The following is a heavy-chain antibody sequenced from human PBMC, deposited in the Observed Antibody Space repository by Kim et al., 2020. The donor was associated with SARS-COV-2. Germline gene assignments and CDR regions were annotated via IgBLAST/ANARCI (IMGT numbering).Heavy chain of an antibody. Sequence: GGSLRLSCAVSGFTFGTYCMSWVRQAPGKGLEWVASIKEDGSEKYYLDSVRGRFTISRDTATNSLFLQMNGLRAEETAVYYCARDSRVAYSDYTWLNYAGGGLDYWGQGTLVTVSS. J-gene: IGHJ4*02. CDR3: ARDSRVAYSDYTWLNYAGGGLDY. CDR1: GFTFGTYC. D-gene: IGHD3-16*01. V-gene: IGHV3-7*01. CDR2: IKEDGSEK.